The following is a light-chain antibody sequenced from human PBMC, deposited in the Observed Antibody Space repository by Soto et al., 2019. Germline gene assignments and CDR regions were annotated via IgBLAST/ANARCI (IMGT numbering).Light chain of an antibody. Sequence: EIVLTHSPGTLPLSPGERATLSCRASLTISDNYLAWYQQKAGQAPRLVIYGASSRATGIPDRFSASGSGTDFTLTISRLEPEDFAVYYCQQYSMAPLTFGQGTKVEVK. V-gene: IGKV3-20*01. CDR1: LTISDNY. CDR3: QQYSMAPLT. CDR2: GAS. J-gene: IGKJ1*01.